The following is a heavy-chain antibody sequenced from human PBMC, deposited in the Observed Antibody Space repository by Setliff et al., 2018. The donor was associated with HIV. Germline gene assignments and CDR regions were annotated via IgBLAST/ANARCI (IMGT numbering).Heavy chain of an antibody. CDR1: GGSITSHY. CDR2: IYYSGST. CDR3: ARGGGSTWAFHYFMDV. Sequence: LSLTCTVSGGSITSHYWSWIRQPPGKGLEWIGYIYYSGSTNYNSSLKSRVTISVDTSKNQFSLKLSSVTAADTAVYYCARGGGSTWAFHYFMDVWGKGTTVTVSS. V-gene: IGHV4-59*11. D-gene: IGHD6-13*01. J-gene: IGHJ6*03.